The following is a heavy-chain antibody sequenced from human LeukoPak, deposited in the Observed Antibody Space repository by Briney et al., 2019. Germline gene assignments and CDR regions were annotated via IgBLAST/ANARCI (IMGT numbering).Heavy chain of an antibody. CDR2: IYYSGST. V-gene: IGHV4-59*12. Sequence: SETLSLTCTVSGGSISSYYWSWIRQPPGKGLEWIGYIYYSGSTTYNPSLKSRVTVSVDTSKNQFSLKLSSVTAADTAVYYCARDLGLRFWGQGTLVTVSS. J-gene: IGHJ4*02. CDR1: GGSISSYY. D-gene: IGHD3-3*01. CDR3: ARDLGLRF.